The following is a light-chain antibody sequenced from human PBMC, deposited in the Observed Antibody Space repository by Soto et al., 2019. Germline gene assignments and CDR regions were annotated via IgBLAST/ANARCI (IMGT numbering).Light chain of an antibody. CDR2: GAS. V-gene: IGKV4-1*01. CDR3: QQYSSIPFT. J-gene: IGKJ2*01. CDR1: QSVLYNSNNKNH. Sequence: DFVMTQAPDSLAVSLGERATINCKSSQSVLYNSNNKNHLGWFQQKPGHPPKLLIYGASFRPSGVPDRFSGSGSGTEFSLTISSLQAEDVAVYYCQQYSSIPFTFGQGTKLEI.